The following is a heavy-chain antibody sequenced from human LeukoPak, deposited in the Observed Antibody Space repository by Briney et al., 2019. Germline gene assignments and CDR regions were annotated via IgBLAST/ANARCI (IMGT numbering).Heavy chain of an antibody. CDR2: TYTSGST. CDR1: GGSISSYY. Sequence: NPSETLSLTCTVSGGSISSYYWSWIRQPAGKGLEWIGRTYTSGSTNYNPSLKSRVTMSVDTSKNQFSLKLSSVTAADTAVYYCARNSLYGDYVDYWGQGTLVTVSS. CDR3: ARNSLYGDYVDY. V-gene: IGHV4-4*07. D-gene: IGHD4-17*01. J-gene: IGHJ4*02.